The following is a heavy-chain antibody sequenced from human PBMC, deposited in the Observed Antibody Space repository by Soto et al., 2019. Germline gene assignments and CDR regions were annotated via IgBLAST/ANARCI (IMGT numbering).Heavy chain of an antibody. V-gene: IGHV3-15*07. D-gene: IGHD1-26*01. J-gene: IGHJ6*02. CDR1: GFNFINAW. CDR2: IKSKADGEPT. CDR3: SALGV. Sequence: EVQLVESGGGLVEPGGSLRLSCAASGFNFINAWMHWVRQAPGKGLEWVGRIKSKADGEPTDYAAPLKGRFIISRDDSKNKLYLEINSLKMEDTAVYYCSALGVWGQGTTVTVSS.